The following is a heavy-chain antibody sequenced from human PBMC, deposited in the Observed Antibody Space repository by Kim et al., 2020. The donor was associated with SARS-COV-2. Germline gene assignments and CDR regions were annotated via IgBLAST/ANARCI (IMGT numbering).Heavy chain of an antibody. Sequence: GGSLRLSCAASGFTFSSYGMHWVRQAPGKGLEWVAVISYDGSNKYYADSVKGRFTISRDNSKNTLYLQMNSLRAEDTAVYYCAKILNYYDRSGYFDYWGQGTLVTVSS. CDR1: GFTFSSYG. CDR2: ISYDGSNK. J-gene: IGHJ4*02. D-gene: IGHD3-22*01. CDR3: AKILNYYDRSGYFDY. V-gene: IGHV3-30*18.